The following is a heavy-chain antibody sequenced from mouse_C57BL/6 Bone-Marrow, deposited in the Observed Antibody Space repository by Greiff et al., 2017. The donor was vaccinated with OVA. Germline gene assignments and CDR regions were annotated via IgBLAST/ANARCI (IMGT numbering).Heavy chain of an antibody. D-gene: IGHD3-2*02. J-gene: IGHJ3*01. V-gene: IGHV1-53*01. CDR3: ARFQLRKAWFAY. CDR1: GYTFTSYW. Sequence: VQLQQPGTELVKPGASVKLSCKASGYTFTSYWMHWVKQRPGQGLEWIGNINPRNGGTNYNEKFKSKATLTVDKSSSTAYMQLSSLTSEDSAVYYCARFQLRKAWFAYWGQGTLVTVSA. CDR2: INPRNGGT.